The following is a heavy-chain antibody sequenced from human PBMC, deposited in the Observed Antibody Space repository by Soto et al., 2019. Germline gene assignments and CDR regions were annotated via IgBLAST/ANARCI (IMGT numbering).Heavy chain of an antibody. Sequence: LSLTCTVSGGSISSGGYYWSWIRQHPGKGLEWIGYIYYSGSTYYNPSLKSRVTISVDTSKNQFSLKLSSVTAADTAVYYCARDGYGGNPGFDYWGQGTLVTVSS. J-gene: IGHJ4*02. CDR1: GGSISSGGYY. CDR3: ARDGYGGNPGFDY. V-gene: IGHV4-31*03. CDR2: IYYSGST. D-gene: IGHD4-17*01.